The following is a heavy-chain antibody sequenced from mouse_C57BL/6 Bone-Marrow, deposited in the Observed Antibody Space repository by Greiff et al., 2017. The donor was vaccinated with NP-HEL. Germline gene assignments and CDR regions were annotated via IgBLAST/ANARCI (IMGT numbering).Heavy chain of an antibody. Sequence: VQLQQSGAELVRPGASVKLSCTASGFSFTDYYLHWVKPSPEQGLEWIGWIDPEYGATEYASKFQGKATITADTSSNTAYLQLSSQTSENTAVYYCTGWLLRRFAYWGQGTLVTVSA. V-gene: IGHV14-4*01. CDR2: IDPEYGAT. CDR1: GFSFTDYY. D-gene: IGHD2-3*01. J-gene: IGHJ3*01. CDR3: TGWLLRRFAY.